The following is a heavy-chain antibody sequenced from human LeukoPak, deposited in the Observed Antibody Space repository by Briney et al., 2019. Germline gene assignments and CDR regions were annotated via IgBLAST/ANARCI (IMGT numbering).Heavy chain of an antibody. V-gene: IGHV4-59*12. Sequence: PSETPSLTCTVSGGSISSYYWSWIRQPPGKGLEWIGYIYYSGSTNYNPSLKSRVTISVDTSKNQFSLKLSSVTAADTAVYYCARESTTVQGTDDYWGQGTLVTVSS. CDR3: ARESTTVQGTDDY. CDR2: IYYSGST. CDR1: GGSISSYY. D-gene: IGHD4-11*01. J-gene: IGHJ4*02.